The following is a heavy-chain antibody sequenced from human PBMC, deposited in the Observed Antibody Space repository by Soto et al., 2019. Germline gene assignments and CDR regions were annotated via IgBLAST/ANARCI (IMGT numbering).Heavy chain of an antibody. CDR1: GFSFSNYA. V-gene: IGHV3-30*18. CDR2: ISYNGNKK. D-gene: IGHD3-22*01. CDR3: AKDQESDYYDSSGLDH. Sequence: QVQLVESGGGVVQPGRSLRLSCAGSGFSFSNYAMHWVLQAPGKGLEWVALISYNGNKKFYADSVQGRFTISRDNSKNTVSLQMNSLRAEDTAIYYCAKDQESDYYDSSGLDHWGQGTLVTVSS. J-gene: IGHJ5*02.